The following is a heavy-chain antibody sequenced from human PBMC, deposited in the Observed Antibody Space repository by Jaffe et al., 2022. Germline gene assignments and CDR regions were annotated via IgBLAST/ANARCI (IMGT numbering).Heavy chain of an antibody. D-gene: IGHD7-27*01. CDR1: GFLFSDYT. CDR2: ISSFSDRI. CDR3: ARHNDSSGEDY. J-gene: IGHJ4*02. Sequence: EVHLVESGGGLIKPGGSLRLSCAASGFLFSDYTMNWVRQTPGKGLEWVSIISSFSDRIYYGDSVKGRFTISRDNAKNSLFLHMNSLRPEDTAMYYCARHNDSSGEDYWGQGTLVTVSS. V-gene: IGHV3-21*04.